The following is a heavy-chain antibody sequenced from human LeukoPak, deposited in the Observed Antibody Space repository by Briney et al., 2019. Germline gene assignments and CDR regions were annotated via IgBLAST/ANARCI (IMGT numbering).Heavy chain of an antibody. J-gene: IGHJ6*04. V-gene: IGHV1-69*06. CDR2: IIPIFGTA. CDR1: GGTFSSYA. CDR3: ARARRAVRGVISGYYGMDV. Sequence: GSSVKVSRKTSGGTFSSYAISWVRQAPGQGLEWMGGIIPIFGTANYAQKFQGRVTITADKYTSTDYMELRSLRSEDTAVYYCARARRAVRGVISGYYGMDVWVKGATVTVSS. D-gene: IGHD3-10*01.